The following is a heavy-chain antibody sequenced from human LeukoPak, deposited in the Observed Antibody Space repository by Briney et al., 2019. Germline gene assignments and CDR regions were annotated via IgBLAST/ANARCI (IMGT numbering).Heavy chain of an antibody. Sequence: GGSLRLSCAASGFTFSSYAMSWVRQAPGKGLEWVSAISGSGGITYYADSVKGRFTISRDNSKNKLYLQMNSLRAEDAAVYYCANGGYCSGGSCYLFDYWGQGTLVTVSS. CDR1: GFTFSSYA. D-gene: IGHD2-15*01. V-gene: IGHV3-23*01. CDR2: ISGSGGIT. J-gene: IGHJ4*02. CDR3: ANGGYCSGGSCYLFDY.